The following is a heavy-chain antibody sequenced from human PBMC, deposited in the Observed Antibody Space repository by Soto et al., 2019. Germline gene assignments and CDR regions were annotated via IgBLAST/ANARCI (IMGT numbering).Heavy chain of an antibody. Sequence: DVQLVESGGGWGQPGGSLRLSCAASGFNFSNYDMNWIRQAPGGGLEWIGRIKTKPDDGTIDYAAPVRGRFTISRDDSKNTLYLQMTSLTPDDTGVYYCTTSNLGVDYWGPGALVTVSS. CDR1: GFNFSNYD. CDR3: TTSNLGVDY. V-gene: IGHV3-15*01. CDR2: IKTKPDDGTI. J-gene: IGHJ4*02. D-gene: IGHD3-16*01.